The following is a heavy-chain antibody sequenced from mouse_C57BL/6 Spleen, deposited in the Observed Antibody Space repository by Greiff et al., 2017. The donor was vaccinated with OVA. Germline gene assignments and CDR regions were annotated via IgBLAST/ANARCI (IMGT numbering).Heavy chain of an antibody. V-gene: IGHV14-1*01. CDR2: IDPEDGDT. CDR3: TTYPYYGSSYWYFDV. CDR1: GFNIKDYY. Sequence: VQLKQSGAELVRPGASVKLSCTASGFNIKDYYMHWVKQRPEQGLEWIGRIDPEDGDTEYAPKFQGKATMTADTSSNTAYLQLSSLTSEDTAVYYCTTYPYYGSSYWYFDVWGTGTTVTVSS. D-gene: IGHD1-1*01. J-gene: IGHJ1*03.